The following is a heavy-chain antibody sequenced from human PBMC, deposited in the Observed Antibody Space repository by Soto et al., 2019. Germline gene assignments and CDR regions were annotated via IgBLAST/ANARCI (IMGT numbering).Heavy chain of an antibody. Sequence: SATLSLTCTVSGGSISSSSYYWGWIRQPPGKGLEWIGCIHYSGSTYYNPSLRSRVTSSVDTSKNQVSLKVSSVTAADTAVYYCARRLFSSTWPSYFDFWGQGTLVTVSS. CDR3: ARRLFSSTWPSYFDF. CDR1: GGSISSSSYY. V-gene: IGHV4-39*01. CDR2: IHYSGST. D-gene: IGHD6-13*01. J-gene: IGHJ4*02.